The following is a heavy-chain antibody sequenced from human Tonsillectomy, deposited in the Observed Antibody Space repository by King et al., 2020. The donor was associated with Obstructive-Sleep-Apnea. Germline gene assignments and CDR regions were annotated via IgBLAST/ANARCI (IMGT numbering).Heavy chain of an antibody. D-gene: IGHD2-2*01. J-gene: IGHJ6*02. CDR3: AKDGGLYCSSTRCYLYYYGMDV. V-gene: IGHV3-43*01. CDR1: GFTFDDYT. CDR2: ISWDGGST. Sequence: VQLVESGGVVVQPGGSLRLSCAASGFTFDDYTMHWVRQAPGKGLEWVSLISWDGGSTYYADSVKGRFTISRDNSQNSLYLQMNSLRTEDTALYYCAKDGGLYCSSTRCYLYYYGMDVWGQGTTVTVSS.